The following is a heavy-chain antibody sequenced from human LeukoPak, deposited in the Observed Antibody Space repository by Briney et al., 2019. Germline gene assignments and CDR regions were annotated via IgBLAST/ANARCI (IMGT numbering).Heavy chain of an antibody. Sequence: ASVKVSCKASGYTFTGYYMHWVRQAPGQGLEWMGRINPNSGGTNYAQKFQGRVTMTRDTSISTAYMELSRLRSDDTAVYYCASTLWFGELRFDYRGQGTLVTASS. CDR1: GYTFTGYY. D-gene: IGHD3-10*01. CDR2: INPNSGGT. CDR3: ASTLWFGELRFDY. J-gene: IGHJ4*02. V-gene: IGHV1-2*06.